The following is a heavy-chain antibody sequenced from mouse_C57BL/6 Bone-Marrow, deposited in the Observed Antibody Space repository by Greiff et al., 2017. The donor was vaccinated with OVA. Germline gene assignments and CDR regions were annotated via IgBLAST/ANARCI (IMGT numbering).Heavy chain of an antibody. J-gene: IGHJ2*01. CDR1: GYAFSSSW. Sequence: VKLMESGPELVKPGASVKISCKASGYAFSSSWMNWVKQRPGKGLEWIGRIYPGDGDTNYNGKFKGKATLTADKSSSTAYMQLSSLTSEDSAVYFCARNNYGSSLFDYWGQGTTLTVSS. CDR3: ARNNYGSSLFDY. V-gene: IGHV1-82*01. CDR2: IYPGDGDT. D-gene: IGHD1-1*01.